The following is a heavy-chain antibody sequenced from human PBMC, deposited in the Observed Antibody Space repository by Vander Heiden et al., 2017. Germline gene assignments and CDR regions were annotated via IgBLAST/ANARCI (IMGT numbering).Heavy chain of an antibody. V-gene: IGHV3-33*01. CDR1: GFTFSYFG. CDR2: IWYDGSTQ. Sequence: QVQLVESGGGVVQPGMSLRLSCAASGFTFSYFGMHWVRQAPGKGLEWVAVIWYDGSTQYYADSVKGRFTISRDNSKNTLYLQMSSLRVEDTAVYYCASGVGSTQPTLYWQLDLWGRGTLVSVSS. CDR3: ASGVGSTQPTLYWQLDL. J-gene: IGHJ2*01. D-gene: IGHD1-26*01.